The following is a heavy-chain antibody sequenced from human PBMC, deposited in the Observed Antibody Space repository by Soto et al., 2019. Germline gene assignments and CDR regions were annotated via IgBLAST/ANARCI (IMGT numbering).Heavy chain of an antibody. Sequence: SETLSLTCTVSGGSISSYYWSWIRQPPGKGLEWIGYIYYSGSTNYNPSLKSRVTISVDTSKNQFSLKLSSVTAADTAVYYCARLLYRNMYYSSSGYFDYWGQGTLVTVSS. V-gene: IGHV4-59*08. CDR2: IYYSGST. J-gene: IGHJ4*02. CDR1: GGSISSYY. D-gene: IGHD6-6*01. CDR3: ARLLYRNMYYSSSGYFDY.